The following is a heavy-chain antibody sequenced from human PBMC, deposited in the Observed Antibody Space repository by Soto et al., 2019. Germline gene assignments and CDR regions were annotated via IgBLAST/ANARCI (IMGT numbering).Heavy chain of an antibody. CDR2: IYYSGST. V-gene: IGHV4-39*01. Sequence: SETLSLTCTVPGGSISSSSYYWGWIRQPPGKGLEWIGSIYYSGSTYYNPSLKSRVTISVDTSKNQFSLKLSSVTAADTAVYYCASDILTGYYYYYYGMDVWGQGTTVTVSS. J-gene: IGHJ6*02. CDR1: GGSISSSSYY. CDR3: ASDILTGYYYYYYGMDV. D-gene: IGHD3-9*01.